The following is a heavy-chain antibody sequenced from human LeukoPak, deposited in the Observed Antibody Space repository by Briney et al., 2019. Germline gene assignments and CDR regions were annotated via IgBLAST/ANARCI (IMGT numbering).Heavy chain of an antibody. V-gene: IGHV5-51*01. CDR2: IYPGDSDT. Sequence: GESLQISCKGSGSRFTSYWIGWGRPMPGKGLEWMGIIYPGDSDTRYSTCFQGEVTISADQSISTAYLQWSSLKASDTAMYYCARQQYYYDSSGYYYDYWGQGTLVTVSS. D-gene: IGHD3-22*01. CDR3: ARQQYYYDSSGYYYDY. CDR1: GSRFTSYW. J-gene: IGHJ4*02.